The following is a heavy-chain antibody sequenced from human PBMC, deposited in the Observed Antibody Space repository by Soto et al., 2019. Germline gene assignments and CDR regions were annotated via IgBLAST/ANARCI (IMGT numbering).Heavy chain of an antibody. CDR1: GGSISSSSYY. D-gene: IGHD6-13*01. J-gene: IGHJ4*02. V-gene: IGHV4-39*01. Sequence: SETLSLTCTVSGGSISSSSYYWGWIRQPPGKGLEWIGSIYYSGSTYYNPSLESRVTISVDTSKNQFSLKLSSVTAADTAVYYCARSRIAAVGTSVPNYWGQGTPVTVS. CDR2: IYYSGST. CDR3: ARSRIAAVGTSVPNY.